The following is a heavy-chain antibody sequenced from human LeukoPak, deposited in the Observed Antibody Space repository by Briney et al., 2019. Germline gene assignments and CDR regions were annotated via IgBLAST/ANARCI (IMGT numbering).Heavy chain of an antibody. V-gene: IGHV3-30*18. CDR1: GFTFSSYS. D-gene: IGHD3-16*02. J-gene: IGHJ4*02. CDR2: ISYDGSNK. Sequence: PGGSLRLSCAASGFTFSSYSMNWVRQAPGKGLEWVAVISYDGSNKYYADSVKGRFTISRDNSKNTLYLQMNSLRAEDTAVYYCAKDRDDYVWGSYPWHYFDYWGQGTLVTVSS. CDR3: AKDRDDYVWGSYPWHYFDY.